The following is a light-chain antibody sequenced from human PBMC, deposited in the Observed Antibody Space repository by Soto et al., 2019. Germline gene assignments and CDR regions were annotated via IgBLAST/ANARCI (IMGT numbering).Light chain of an antibody. CDR2: KTS. V-gene: IGKV1-5*03. CDR3: QQYKTYFRT. J-gene: IGKJ1*01. CDR1: QTISPW. Sequence: DIQMTQSPSTLSASVGDRVTITCRASQTISPWLAWYQQKPGKAPRVLIYKTSNLVNGVPPRFSGGGSGTEFSLTISILQPDDFATYYCQQYKTYFRTFGQGTKVEI.